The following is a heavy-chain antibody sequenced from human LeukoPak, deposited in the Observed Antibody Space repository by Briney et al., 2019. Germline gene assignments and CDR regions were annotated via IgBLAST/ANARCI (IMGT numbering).Heavy chain of an antibody. CDR3: TKGTIWLPFDY. J-gene: IGHJ4*02. CDR2: ISGSGGST. CDR1: GYTFSNYA. Sequence: PGGSLRLSCADSGYTFSNYAMSWARQAPGKGLEWVSAISGSGGSTYYADSVKGRFTISRDNSKNTLYLQMNSLRAEDTAVYYCTKGTIWLPFDYWGQGTLVTVSS. D-gene: IGHD5-18*01. V-gene: IGHV3-23*01.